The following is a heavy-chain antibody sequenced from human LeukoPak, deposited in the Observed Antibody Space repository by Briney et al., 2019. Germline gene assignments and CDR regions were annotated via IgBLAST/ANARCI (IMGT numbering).Heavy chain of an antibody. D-gene: IGHD1-14*01. J-gene: IGHJ3*02. CDR2: IYSDGST. V-gene: IGHV3-66*01. CDR1: GFTVRSNH. CDR3: ARANPGDGFDI. Sequence: PGGSLRLSCAASGFTVRSNHMTWVRQAPGKGLEWVSGIYSDGSTYYADSVKCRFTISRDNSKNTLHLQMNSLRAEDTAVYYCARANPGDGFDIWGQGTMVNVSS.